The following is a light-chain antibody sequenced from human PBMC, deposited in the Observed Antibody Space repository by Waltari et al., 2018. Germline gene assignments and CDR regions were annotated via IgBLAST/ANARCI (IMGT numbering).Light chain of an antibody. J-gene: IGKJ1*01. V-gene: IGKV4-1*01. CDR3: QQYYSPPLT. CDR1: QSVFYSSNKKNY. CDR2: WAS. Sequence: DIVMTQSPDSLAVSLGERATINCKSSQSVFYSSNKKNYLGWYQQKPGPPPKLLIYWASTREPGVPDRFSGSGSVTNFTLTITSLQAEDVALYYCQQYYSPPLTFGQGTKVEIK.